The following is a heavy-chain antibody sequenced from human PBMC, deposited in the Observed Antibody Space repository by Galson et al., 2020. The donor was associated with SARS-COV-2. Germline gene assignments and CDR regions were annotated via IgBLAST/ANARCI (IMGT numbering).Heavy chain of an antibody. CDR1: GITFSSSD. Sequence: GESLKISCAASGITFSSSDMSWVRQAPGKGLEWVSTIRGRDGFTFYADSVRGRFTISRDDSRNTLYLQMSSLRAGDTAVYFCAKNWGYWGQGTLVTVSS. CDR3: AKNWGY. V-gene: IGHV3-23*01. J-gene: IGHJ4*02. D-gene: IGHD3-16*01. CDR2: IRGRDGFT.